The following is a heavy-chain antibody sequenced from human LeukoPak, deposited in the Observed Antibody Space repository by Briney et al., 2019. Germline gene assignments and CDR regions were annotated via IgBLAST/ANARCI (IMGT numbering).Heavy chain of an antibody. J-gene: IGHJ4*02. CDR3: ARGRSVLIGAARADKGFDY. CDR1: GYTFTSYG. Sequence: ASVKVSCKASGYTFTSYGISWVRQAPGQGLEWMGWISACNGNTNYAQKLQGRVTMTTDTSTSTAYMELSSLRSEDTAVYYCARGRSVLIGAARADKGFDYWGQGTLVTVSS. V-gene: IGHV1-18*01. CDR2: ISACNGNT. D-gene: IGHD6-6*01.